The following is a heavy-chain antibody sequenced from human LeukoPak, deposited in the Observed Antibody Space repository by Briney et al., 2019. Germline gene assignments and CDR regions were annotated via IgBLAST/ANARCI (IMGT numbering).Heavy chain of an antibody. V-gene: IGHV3-23*01. CDR3: AKFPLGYCSSTSCQNFDY. CDR1: GFTFSSYA. CDR2: ISGSGGST. D-gene: IGHD2-2*01. Sequence: GGSLRLSCAASGFTFSSYAMSWVRQAPGKGLEWVSAISGSGGSTYYADSVKGRFTISRDNSKNTLYLQMNSLRAEDTAVYHCAKFPLGYCSSTSCQNFDYWGQGTLVTVSS. J-gene: IGHJ4*02.